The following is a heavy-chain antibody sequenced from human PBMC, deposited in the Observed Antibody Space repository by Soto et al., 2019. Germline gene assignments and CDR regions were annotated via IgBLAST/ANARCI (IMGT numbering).Heavy chain of an antibody. Sequence: ASVKVSCKASGYTFTSYYMHWVRQAPGQGLEWMGIINPSGGSTSYAQKFQGRVTMTRDTSTSTVYMELSSLRSEDTAVYYCARELSGGYCTNGVCNNWFDPWGQGTLVTVSS. CDR2: INPSGGST. CDR1: GYTFTSYY. CDR3: ARELSGGYCTNGVCNNWFDP. V-gene: IGHV1-46*01. J-gene: IGHJ5*02. D-gene: IGHD2-8*01.